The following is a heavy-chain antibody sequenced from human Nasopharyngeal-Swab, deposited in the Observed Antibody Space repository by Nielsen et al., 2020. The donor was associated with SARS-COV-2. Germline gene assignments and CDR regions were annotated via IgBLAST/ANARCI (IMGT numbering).Heavy chain of an antibody. D-gene: IGHD4-17*01. Sequence: SETLSLTCAVYGGSFTTYSWIWIRQPPGKGLEWIGKINHIGSTNYNTYNPSLNSRATISLATSKNQFSLTLTSVTAADTAIYFCARGRYYGDYDYWSQGALVTVSS. CDR2: INHIGST. CDR3: ARGRYYGDYDY. J-gene: IGHJ4*02. V-gene: IGHV4-34*01. CDR1: GGSFTTYS.